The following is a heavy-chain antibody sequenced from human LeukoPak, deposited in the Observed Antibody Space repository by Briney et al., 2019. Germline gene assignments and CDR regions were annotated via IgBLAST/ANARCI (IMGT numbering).Heavy chain of an antibody. V-gene: IGHV1-18*01. Sequence: ASVKVSCKASGYTFTSYGISWVRQAPGQGLEWMGWISAYNGNTNYAQKLQGRVTMTTDTSTSTAYMELRSLRSDDTAVYYCAGAAATPLYNWFDPWGQGTLVTVSS. CDR2: ISAYNGNT. J-gene: IGHJ5*02. CDR3: AGAAATPLYNWFDP. D-gene: IGHD5-12*01. CDR1: GYTFTSYG.